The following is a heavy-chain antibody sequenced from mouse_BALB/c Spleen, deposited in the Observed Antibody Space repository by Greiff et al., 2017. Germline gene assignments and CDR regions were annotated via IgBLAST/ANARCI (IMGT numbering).Heavy chain of an antibody. CDR3: ARHAGTDYAMDY. J-gene: IGHJ4*01. D-gene: IGHD4-1*01. CDR1: GFTFSSYT. CDR2: ISNGGGST. V-gene: IGHV5-12-2*01. Sequence: EVQLVESGGGLVQPGGSLKLSCAASGFTFSSYTMSWVRQTPEKRLEWVAYISNGGGSTYYPDTVKGRFTISRDNAKNTLYLQMSSLKSEDTAMYYCARHAGTDYAMDYWGQGTSVTVSS.